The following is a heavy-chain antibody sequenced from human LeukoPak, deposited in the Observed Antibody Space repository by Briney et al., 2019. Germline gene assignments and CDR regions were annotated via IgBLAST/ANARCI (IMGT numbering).Heavy chain of an antibody. Sequence: SETLSLTCTVSGGSISSGDYYWSWIRQPPGKGLEWIGYIYYSGSTYYNPSLKSRVAISVDTSKNQFSLKLSSETAADTAVYYCATHRGDSGSYYDAYYFDYWGQGTLVTVSS. D-gene: IGHD1-26*01. J-gene: IGHJ4*02. CDR1: GGSISSGDYY. V-gene: IGHV4-30-4*01. CDR3: ATHRGDSGSYYDAYYFDY. CDR2: IYYSGST.